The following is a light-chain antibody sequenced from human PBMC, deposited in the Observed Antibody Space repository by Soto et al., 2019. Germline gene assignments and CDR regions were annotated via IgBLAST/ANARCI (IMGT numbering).Light chain of an antibody. CDR2: GAS. CDR1: QSVSRNY. Sequence: EIVLTQSPGTLSSSPGERATLCCRASQSVSRNYLAWYRQTQGQAPRXLIYGASSRETGIQDRFNGSGSGTEFTRTISRLEPEDVDVDYCPQYGSSTWTFGQGTKVDNK. V-gene: IGKV3-20*01. J-gene: IGKJ1*01. CDR3: PQYGSSTWT.